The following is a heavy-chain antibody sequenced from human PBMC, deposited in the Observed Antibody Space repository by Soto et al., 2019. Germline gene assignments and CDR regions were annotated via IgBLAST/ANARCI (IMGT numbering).Heavy chain of an antibody. J-gene: IGHJ4*02. CDR1: GGTFSSYA. CDR3: ARERKPYGSGSYYPCFDY. V-gene: IGHV1-69*13. D-gene: IGHD3-10*01. CDR2: IIPIFGTA. Sequence: SVKVSCKASGGTFSSYAISWVRQAPGQGFEWMGGIIPIFGTANYAQKFQGRVTITADESTSTAYMELSSLRSEDTAVYYCARERKPYGSGSYYPCFDYWGQGTLVTVS.